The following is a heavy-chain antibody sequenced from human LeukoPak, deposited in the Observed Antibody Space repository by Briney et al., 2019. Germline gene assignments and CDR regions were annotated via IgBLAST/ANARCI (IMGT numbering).Heavy chain of an antibody. CDR3: ARDYGSGSSHAFDI. V-gene: IGHV4-38-2*02. CDR1: GYSISSGYY. J-gene: IGHJ3*02. CDR2: IYHSGST. Sequence: SETLSLTCTVSGYSISSGYYWGWIRQPPGKGLEWIGSIYHSGSTYYNPSLKSRVTISVDTSKNQFSLKLSSVTAADTAVYYCARDYGSGSSHAFDIWGQGTMVTVSS. D-gene: IGHD3-10*01.